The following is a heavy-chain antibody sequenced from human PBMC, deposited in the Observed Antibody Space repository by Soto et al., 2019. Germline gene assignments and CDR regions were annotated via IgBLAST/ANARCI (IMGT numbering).Heavy chain of an antibody. CDR2: INQYGNDK. J-gene: IGHJ5*02. V-gene: IGHV3-7*01. Sequence: GGSLRLSCAASGFTFSSYWMGWVRQAPGKGLEWVANINQYGNDKYYVDSVKGRFTISRDNAKNSLFLQMDNLRVDDTAIYYCARDKAAGGFDLWGQGILVTVSS. CDR3: ARDKAAGGFDL. CDR1: GFTFSSYW.